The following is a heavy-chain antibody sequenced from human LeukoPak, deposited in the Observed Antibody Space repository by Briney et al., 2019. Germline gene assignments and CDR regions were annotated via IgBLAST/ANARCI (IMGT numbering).Heavy chain of an antibody. CDR2: ISYDGSNK. J-gene: IGHJ6*03. Sequence: GGSLRLSCAASGFTFSSYAMHWVRQAPGKGLEWVAVISYDGSNKYYADSVKGRFTISRDNSKNTLYLQMNSLRAEDTAVYYCARDRYDFWSGQHQRIYYYYYMDVWGKGTTVTVSS. V-gene: IGHV3-30-3*01. D-gene: IGHD3-3*01. CDR1: GFTFSSYA. CDR3: ARDRYDFWSGQHQRIYYYYYMDV.